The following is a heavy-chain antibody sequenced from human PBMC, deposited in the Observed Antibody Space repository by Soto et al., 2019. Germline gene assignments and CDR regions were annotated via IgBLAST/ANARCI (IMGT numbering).Heavy chain of an antibody. Sequence: QVQLVESGGGVVQPGRSLRLSCAASGFTFSSYAMHWVRQAPGKGLEWVAVISYDGSNKYYADSVKGRFTISRDNSKNTLYLQMNSLRAEDTAVYYCARDKWELPGGIDYWGQGTLVTVSS. CDR2: ISYDGSNK. J-gene: IGHJ4*02. CDR1: GFTFSSYA. V-gene: IGHV3-30-3*01. CDR3: ARDKWELPGGIDY. D-gene: IGHD1-26*01.